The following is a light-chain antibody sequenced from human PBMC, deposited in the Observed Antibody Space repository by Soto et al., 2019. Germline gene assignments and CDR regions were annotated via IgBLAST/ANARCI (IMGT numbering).Light chain of an antibody. J-gene: IGLJ1*01. Sequence: QSALTQPASVSGSPGQSITISCTGAGSDVGGYDYVSWYQHHPGKAPKVMIYEVTNRPSGVPNRSSGSKSGNTASLTISGLLAEDEADYYCSSYTSSSTYVFGTGTKVTVL. CDR2: EVT. V-gene: IGLV2-14*01. CDR1: GSDVGGYDY. CDR3: SSYTSSSTYV.